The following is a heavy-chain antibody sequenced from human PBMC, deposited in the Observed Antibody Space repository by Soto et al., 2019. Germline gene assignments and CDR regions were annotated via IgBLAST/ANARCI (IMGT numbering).Heavy chain of an antibody. CDR1: GFTFSSYG. CDR3: ARRLKTTVVTQYYYYGMDV. CDR2: IWYDGSNK. J-gene: IGHJ6*02. D-gene: IGHD4-17*01. V-gene: IGHV3-33*01. Sequence: QVQLVESGGGVVQPGRSLRLSCAASGFTFSSYGMHWVRQAPGKGLEWVAVIWYDGSNKYYADSVKGRFTISRDNSKNTMYLQMSSLRAEDTAVYYCARRLKTTVVTQYYYYGMDVWGQGTTVTVSS.